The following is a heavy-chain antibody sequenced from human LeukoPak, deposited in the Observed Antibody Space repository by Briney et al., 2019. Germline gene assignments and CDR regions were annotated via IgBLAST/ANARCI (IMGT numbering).Heavy chain of an antibody. Sequence: ASVKVSCKASGYAFTSYGISWVRQAPRQGLEWMGWISAYNGNTNYAPKLQGRVTMTTDTSTSTAYMELRSLRSDDTAVYYCAREDCSGGSCYSLSLTPVFHVFDIWGQGTMVTVSS. D-gene: IGHD2-15*01. CDR2: ISAYNGNT. V-gene: IGHV1-18*01. CDR1: GYAFTSYG. CDR3: AREDCSGGSCYSLSLTPVFHVFDI. J-gene: IGHJ3*02.